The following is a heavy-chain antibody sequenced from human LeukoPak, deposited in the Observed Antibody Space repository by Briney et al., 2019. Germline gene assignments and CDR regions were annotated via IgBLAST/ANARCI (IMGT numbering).Heavy chain of an antibody. J-gene: IGHJ6*02. CDR1: GGSISSYY. CDR2: IYTSGST. Sequence: SETLSLTCTVSGGSISSYYWSWIRQPAGKGLEWIGRIYTSGSTNYNPSLKSRVTMSVDTSKNQFSLKLSSVTAADTAVYYCARDAPDDYGDYDEDDYYYYYGMDVWGQGTTVTVSS. D-gene: IGHD4-17*01. CDR3: ARDAPDDYGDYDEDDYYYYYGMDV. V-gene: IGHV4-4*07.